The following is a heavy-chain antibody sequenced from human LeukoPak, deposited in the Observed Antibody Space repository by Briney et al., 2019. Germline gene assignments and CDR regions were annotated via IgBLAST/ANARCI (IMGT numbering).Heavy chain of an antibody. Sequence: EASVKVSCKASGGTFSSYAISWVRQAPGQGLEWMGGIIPIFGTANYAQKFQGRVTITTDESTSTAYMELSSLRSEDTAVYYCARVGRRAGGNDYWGQGTLVTVSS. CDR3: ARVGRRAGGNDY. J-gene: IGHJ4*02. D-gene: IGHD6-13*01. CDR2: IIPIFGTA. V-gene: IGHV1-69*05. CDR1: GGTFSSYA.